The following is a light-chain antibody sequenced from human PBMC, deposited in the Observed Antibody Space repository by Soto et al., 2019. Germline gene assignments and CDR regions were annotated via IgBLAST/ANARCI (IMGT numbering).Light chain of an antibody. J-gene: IGLJ2*01. Sequence: QSALTQPASVYGSPGQSITISCSGTSSDIGSYNYVSWYQQHPGKAPKLMIYDVSNRPSGVSNRFSGSKSGNTASLTISGLQAEDEADYYCSSYTSTNTVVFGGGTKVTVL. CDR2: DVS. V-gene: IGLV2-14*01. CDR1: SSDIGSYNY. CDR3: SSYTSTNTVV.